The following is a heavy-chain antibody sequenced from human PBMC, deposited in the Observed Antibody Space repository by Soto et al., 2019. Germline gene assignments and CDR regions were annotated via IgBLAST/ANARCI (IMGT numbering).Heavy chain of an antibody. CDR3: ARAPNDYGEVNYFDY. V-gene: IGHV4-30-4*01. Sequence: SETLSLTCTVSGGSISSGDYYWSWIRQPPGKGLEWIGYIYYSGSTYYNPSLKSRVTISVDTSKNQFSLKLSSVTAADTAVYYCARAPNDYGEVNYFDYWGQGTLVTVSS. J-gene: IGHJ4*02. CDR2: IYYSGST. CDR1: GGSISSGDYY. D-gene: IGHD4-17*01.